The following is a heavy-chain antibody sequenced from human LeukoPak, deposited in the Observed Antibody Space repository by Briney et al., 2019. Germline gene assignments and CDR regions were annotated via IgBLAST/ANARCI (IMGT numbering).Heavy chain of an antibody. CDR3: ARGIRYCSGGNCYPSGGAFDY. Sequence: GGSLRLSCAASGFTFSSYSMNWVRQAPGKGLEWVSSIRSSSSYIYYADSVKGRFTISRDNAKNSLYLQMNSLRAEDTAVYYCARGIRYCSGGNCYPSGGAFDYWGQGTLVTVSS. CDR1: GFTFSSYS. V-gene: IGHV3-21*01. D-gene: IGHD2-15*01. J-gene: IGHJ4*02. CDR2: IRSSSSYI.